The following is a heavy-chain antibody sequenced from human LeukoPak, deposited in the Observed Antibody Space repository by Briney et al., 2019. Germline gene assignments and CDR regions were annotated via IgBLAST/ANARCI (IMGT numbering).Heavy chain of an antibody. CDR1: GFTFSNYE. V-gene: IGHV3-48*03. J-gene: IGHJ4*02. CDR2: ISSSVSRL. Sequence: GGSLRLSCAASGFTFSNYEMSWVRQAPGKGLEWVSYISSSVSRLYYADSVKGRFTVSRDNAKNSLYLQMNSLRAEDTAIYYCARGLLVVILDYWGQGTLVTVSS. D-gene: IGHD3-22*01. CDR3: ARGLLVVILDY.